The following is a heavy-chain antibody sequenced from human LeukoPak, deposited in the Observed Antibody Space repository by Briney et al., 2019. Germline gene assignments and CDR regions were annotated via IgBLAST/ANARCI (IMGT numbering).Heavy chain of an antibody. Sequence: PGGSLRLSCVASGFSFSNSWMSWIRQAPGKGLEWVANIKYNGREKDYVDSLEGRLTISRDNAKNSVYLEMSSLRVEDTAVYYCARDPNHGALDLWGQGTLVTVSS. CDR3: ARDPNHGALDL. V-gene: IGHV3-7*01. D-gene: IGHD1-14*01. CDR1: GFSFSNSW. CDR2: IKYNGREK. J-gene: IGHJ4*02.